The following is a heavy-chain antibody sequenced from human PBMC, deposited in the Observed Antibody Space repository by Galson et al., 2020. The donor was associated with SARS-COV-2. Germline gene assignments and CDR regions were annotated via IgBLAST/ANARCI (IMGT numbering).Heavy chain of an antibody. V-gene: IGHV1-3*01. J-gene: IGHJ3*02. CDR3: ARDMAPTGRVDAFDI. D-gene: IGHD1-1*01. Sequence: ASVKVSCKASAYTFASYVMHWVRQAPGQRLEWMGWIHPGNDYTKYSQKFQGRLTITRDTSATTTYLELSSLKSEDTAVYYCARDMAPTGRVDAFDIWGHGTEVTVSS. CDR2: IHPGNDYT. CDR1: AYTFASYV.